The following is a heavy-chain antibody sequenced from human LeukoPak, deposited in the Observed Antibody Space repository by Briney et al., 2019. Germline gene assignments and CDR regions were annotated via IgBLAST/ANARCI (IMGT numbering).Heavy chain of an antibody. CDR2: ISGSGGIT. CDR3: AKRLPSYYDS. J-gene: IGHJ4*02. Sequence: PGGSLRLSCAASGFTFSSYDMSWVRQAPGKGLEWVSAISGSGGITYYPDSEKGRFTVSRDNSKNTLYLQMNSLRAEDTAIYYCAKRLPSYYDSWAQGILVTSPQ. D-gene: IGHD5-18*01. CDR1: GFTFSSYD. V-gene: IGHV3-23*01.